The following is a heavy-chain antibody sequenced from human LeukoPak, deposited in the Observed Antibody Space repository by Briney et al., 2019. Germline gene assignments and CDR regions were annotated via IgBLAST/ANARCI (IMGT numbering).Heavy chain of an antibody. CDR2: IYPGDSDT. CDR1: GYSFTTYW. CDR3: ARVVNLSFDY. J-gene: IGHJ4*02. Sequence: PGESLKISCKGSGYSFTTYWIAWVRQMPGKGLEWMGIIYPGDSDTRYSPSFQGQVTMSADKSISTAYVQWSSLRASDSAIYYCARVVNLSFDYWGQGTLVTVSS. V-gene: IGHV5-51*01. D-gene: IGHD2-21*01.